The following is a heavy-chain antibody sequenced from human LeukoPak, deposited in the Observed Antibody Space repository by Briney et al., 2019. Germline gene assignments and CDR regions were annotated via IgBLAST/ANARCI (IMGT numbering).Heavy chain of an antibody. J-gene: IGHJ5*02. CDR2: ISVYNGNT. D-gene: IGHD3-10*01. Sequence: ASVKVSCKASGYSFTSYGISWVRQAPGQGLEWMGWISVYNGNTNYAQKLQGRVTMTTDTSTSTAYMELRCLRSDDTAVYYCARHGYMVRGVLNWFDPWGQGTLVTVSS. CDR3: ARHGYMVRGVLNWFDP. CDR1: GYSFTSYG. V-gene: IGHV1-18*01.